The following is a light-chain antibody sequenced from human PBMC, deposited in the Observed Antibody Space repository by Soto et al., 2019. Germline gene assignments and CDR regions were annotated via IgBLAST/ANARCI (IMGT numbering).Light chain of an antibody. CDR2: GAS. Sequence: EIVLTQSPGTLSLSPGERATLSCRASQSVSSSYLAWYQQKPGQAPRLLIYGASSRATGIPDRFSGSGSGTAFTLTISRLEPEDFAVYYCQPYGSSPWTFGQGTKVEIK. CDR3: QPYGSSPWT. V-gene: IGKV3-20*01. J-gene: IGKJ1*01. CDR1: QSVSSSY.